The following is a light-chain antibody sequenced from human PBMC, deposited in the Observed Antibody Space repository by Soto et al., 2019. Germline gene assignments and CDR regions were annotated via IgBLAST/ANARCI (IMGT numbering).Light chain of an antibody. Sequence: DIQMTQSHSTLSASVRDRVTITCRASQSISSWLAWYQQKTGKAPKLLIYKASNLESGVPSRISGSGSGTEFTFTISSLQPDDFATYYCQQYNSYTYTFGQGTKLEIK. J-gene: IGKJ2*01. CDR2: KAS. CDR3: QQYNSYTYT. V-gene: IGKV1-5*03. CDR1: QSISSW.